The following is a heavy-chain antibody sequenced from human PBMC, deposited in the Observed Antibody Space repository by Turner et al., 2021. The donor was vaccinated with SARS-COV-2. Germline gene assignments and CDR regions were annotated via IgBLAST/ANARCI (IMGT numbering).Heavy chain of an antibody. CDR1: GFTFSSYG. D-gene: IGHD5-18*01. CDR2: TSYDGSNK. J-gene: IGHJ6*02. V-gene: IGHV3-30*18. Sequence: QVQLVESGGGVVQPGRSLRLSCSASGFTFSSYGMHWVRQAPGKGLEWVAVTSYDGSNKYYADSVKGRFTISRDNSKNTLYLQMNSLRAEDTAVYYCAKAHGYSYGGVDYYYYYGMDVWGQGTTVTVSS. CDR3: AKAHGYSYGGVDYYYYYGMDV.